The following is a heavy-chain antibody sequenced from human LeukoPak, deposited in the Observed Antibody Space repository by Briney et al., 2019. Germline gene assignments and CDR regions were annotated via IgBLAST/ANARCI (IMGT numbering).Heavy chain of an antibody. CDR2: ISGGGGDT. Sequence: GGSLRLSCAASAFAFSNYAMNWVRQAPGKGLEWVSAISGGGGDTYYADSVKGRFTISRDNSKNTLYLQMNSLRAEDTAVYCCAKGPDDYVWGSQYYFDYWGQGTLVTVSS. CDR1: AFAFSNYA. J-gene: IGHJ4*02. V-gene: IGHV3-23*01. CDR3: AKGPDDYVWGSQYYFDY. D-gene: IGHD3-16*01.